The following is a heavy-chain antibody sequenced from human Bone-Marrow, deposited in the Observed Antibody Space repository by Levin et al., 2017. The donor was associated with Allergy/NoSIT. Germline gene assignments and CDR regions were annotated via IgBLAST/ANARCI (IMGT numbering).Heavy chain of an antibody. V-gene: IGHV3-23*01. CDR3: AKKSGSYSYYYGMDV. J-gene: IGHJ6*02. D-gene: IGHD1-26*01. CDR2: ISGSGGST. Sequence: ETLSLTCAASGFTFSSYAMSWVRQAPGKGLEWVSAISGSGGSTYYADSVKGRFTISRDNSKNTLYLQMNSLRAEDTAVYYCAKKSGSYSYYYGMDVWGQGTTVTVSS. CDR1: GFTFSSYA.